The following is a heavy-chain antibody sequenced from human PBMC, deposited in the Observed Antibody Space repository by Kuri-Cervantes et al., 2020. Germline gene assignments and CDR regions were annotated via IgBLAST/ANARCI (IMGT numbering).Heavy chain of an antibody. CDR2: INAGNGNT. Sequence: ASVKVSCKASGYTFTSYAMHWVRQAPGQRLEWMGWINAGNGNTKYSQKFQGRVTITRDTSASTAYMELSSLRSEDTAVYYCARAYSSDWDYDYWGQGTLVTVSS. CDR3: ARAYSSDWDYDY. CDR1: GYTFTSYA. D-gene: IGHD6-19*01. J-gene: IGHJ4*02. V-gene: IGHV1-3*01.